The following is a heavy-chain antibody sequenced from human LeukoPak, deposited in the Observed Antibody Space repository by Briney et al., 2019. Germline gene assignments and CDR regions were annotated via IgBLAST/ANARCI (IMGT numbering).Heavy chain of an antibody. V-gene: IGHV3-21*01. CDR2: ISSSSSYI. CDR1: GITFNSYT. D-gene: IGHD5-18*01. Sequence: GGSLRLSCAASGITFNSYTMNWVRQAPGKGLEWVSSISSSSSYIYYAASVKGRFTISRDNSKNTLYLQMNSLRAEDTAVYYCARGRPLYSYGYKSDYWGQGTLVTVSS. J-gene: IGHJ4*02. CDR3: ARGRPLYSYGYKSDY.